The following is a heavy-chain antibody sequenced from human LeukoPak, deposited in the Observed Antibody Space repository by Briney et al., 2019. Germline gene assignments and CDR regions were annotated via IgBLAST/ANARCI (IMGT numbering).Heavy chain of an antibody. D-gene: IGHD5-18*01. CDR3: ARYTAMAFDY. CDR2: ISSSGSTI. V-gene: IGHV3-48*03. Sequence: GGSLRLSCAASGFTFSSYEMNWVRQAPGKGLEWGSYISSSGSTIYYADSVKGRFTISRDNAKNSLYLQMNSLRAEDTAVYYCARYTAMAFDYWGQGTLVTVSS. J-gene: IGHJ4*02. CDR1: GFTFSSYE.